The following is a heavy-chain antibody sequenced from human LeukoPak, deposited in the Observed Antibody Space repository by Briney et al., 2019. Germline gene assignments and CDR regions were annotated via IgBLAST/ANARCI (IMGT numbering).Heavy chain of an antibody. CDR2: SNTDGSET. Sequence: PGGSLRLSCEASGFAFSTYWMHWVRQGPGKGLVWVSRSNTDGSETTYADSVKGRFIISKDNAKNTLYLQMNSLRPEDTATYYCARDRIEGGLDVWGQGTAVTVSS. J-gene: IGHJ6*02. D-gene: IGHD2/OR15-2a*01. CDR1: GFAFSTYW. CDR3: ARDRIEGGLDV. V-gene: IGHV3-74*01.